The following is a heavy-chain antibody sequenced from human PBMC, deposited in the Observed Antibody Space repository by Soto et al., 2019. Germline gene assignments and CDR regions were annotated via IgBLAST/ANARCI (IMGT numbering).Heavy chain of an antibody. V-gene: IGHV1-45*02. CDR3: ASTSNENYYYYGMDV. D-gene: IGHD4-4*01. J-gene: IGHJ6*02. CDR1: GYTFTYRY. CDR2: ITPFNGNT. Sequence: WASVKVSCKASGYTFTYRYLHWVRQAPGQALEWMGWITPFNGNTNYAQKFQDRVTITRDRSMSTAYMELSSLRSEDTAMYYCASTSNENYYYYGMDVWGQGTTVTVSS.